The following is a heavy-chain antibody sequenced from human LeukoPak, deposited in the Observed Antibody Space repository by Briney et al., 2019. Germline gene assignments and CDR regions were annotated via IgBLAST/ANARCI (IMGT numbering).Heavy chain of an antibody. V-gene: IGHV3-23*01. CDR1: GFTFRSYA. Sequence: GGSLRLSCVASGFTFRSYAMSWVRQAPGKGLEWVSPISGSGGATYYAGSVKGRFTISRDNSKNTLYLQMNSLRAEDTAVYYCAKSLWFGELSEPTYGMDVWGQGTTVTVSS. J-gene: IGHJ6*02. CDR2: ISGSGGAT. D-gene: IGHD3-10*01. CDR3: AKSLWFGELSEPTYGMDV.